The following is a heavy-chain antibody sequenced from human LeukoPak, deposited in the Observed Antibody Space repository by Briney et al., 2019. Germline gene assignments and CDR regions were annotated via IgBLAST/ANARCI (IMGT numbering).Heavy chain of an antibody. CDR2: IAVGSGDT. Sequence: ASVKVSCKTSGFTFSSSTIQWVRQVRGQGLEWIGWIAVGSGDTIYAQKVQERVTITRDMSTNTAYMDPSSLRFEDTAVYYCAARPADYITFDLWGQGTMVTVSS. CDR3: AARPADYITFDL. V-gene: IGHV1-58*02. D-gene: IGHD3-10*01. CDR1: GFTFSSST. J-gene: IGHJ3*01.